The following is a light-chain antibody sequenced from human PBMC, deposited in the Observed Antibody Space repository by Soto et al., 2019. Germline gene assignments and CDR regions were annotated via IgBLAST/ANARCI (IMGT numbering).Light chain of an antibody. J-gene: IGKJ4*01. Sequence: EIVLTQSPGTLSLSPGERATLSCRASQSVSSSYLAWYQQKPGQAPRLLIYGASNRATGIPARFSGSGSGTEFTLTISSLQSEDFAIYYCQQYHIWLTFGGGTKVDIK. V-gene: IGKV3-15*01. CDR2: GAS. CDR3: QQYHIWLT. CDR1: QSVSSSY.